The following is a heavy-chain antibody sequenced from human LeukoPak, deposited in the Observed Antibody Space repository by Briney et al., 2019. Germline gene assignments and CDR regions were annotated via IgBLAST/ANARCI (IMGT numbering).Heavy chain of an antibody. V-gene: IGHV1-69*04. J-gene: IGHJ4*02. D-gene: IGHD6-13*01. CDR1: GGTFSSYA. Sequence: SVKVSCKASGGTFSSYAISWVRQAPGQGLEWMGRIIPILGIANYAQKFQGRVTITADKSTSTAYMELSSLRSEDTAVYYCARSGIAAAGTAFDYWGQGALVTVSS. CDR2: IIPILGIA. CDR3: ARSGIAAAGTAFDY.